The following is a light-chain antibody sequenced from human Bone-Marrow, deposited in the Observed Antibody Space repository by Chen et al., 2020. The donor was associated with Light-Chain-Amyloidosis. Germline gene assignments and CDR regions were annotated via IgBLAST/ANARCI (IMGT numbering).Light chain of an antibody. CDR1: QSILYSADNKNY. V-gene: IGKV4-1*01. CDR2: WAS. J-gene: IGKJ1*01. CDR3: QQYYNIPWT. Sequence: DIVMTQSPDSLAVSPGERATINCKSSQSILYSADNKNYLAWYQQKPGQPPKLLIHWASTRESGVPDRFSGSGSGTDFTLTISSLQAEDVAVYYCQQYYNIPWTFGQGTKVEIK.